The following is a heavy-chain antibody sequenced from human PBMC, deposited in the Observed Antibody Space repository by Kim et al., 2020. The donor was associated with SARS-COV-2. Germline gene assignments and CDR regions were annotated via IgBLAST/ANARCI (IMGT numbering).Heavy chain of an antibody. CDR3: AKSGSGWYYYGMDV. D-gene: IGHD6-19*01. CDR1: GFTFSSYA. Sequence: GGSLRLSCAASGFTFSSYAMSWVRQAPGKGLEWVSVIYSGGSSTYYADSVKGRFTISRDNSKNTLYLQMNSLRAEDTAVYYCAKSGSGWYYYGMDVWGQGTTVTVSS. V-gene: IGHV3-23*03. J-gene: IGHJ6*02. CDR2: IYSGGSST.